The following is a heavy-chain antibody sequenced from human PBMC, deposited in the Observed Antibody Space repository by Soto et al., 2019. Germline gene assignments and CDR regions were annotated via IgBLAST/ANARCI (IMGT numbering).Heavy chain of an antibody. J-gene: IGHJ6*02. Sequence: PGGSLRLSCAASGFTFSSYGMHWVRQAPGKGLEWVAVIWYDGSNKYYADSVKGRFTISRDNSKNTLYLQMNSLRAEDTAVYYCAREETNRLTGYPIYGMDVWGQGTTVTVSS. CDR1: GFTFSSYG. V-gene: IGHV3-33*01. CDR2: IWYDGSNK. D-gene: IGHD3-9*01. CDR3: AREETNRLTGYPIYGMDV.